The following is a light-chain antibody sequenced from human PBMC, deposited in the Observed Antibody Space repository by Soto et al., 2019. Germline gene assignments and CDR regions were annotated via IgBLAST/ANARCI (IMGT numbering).Light chain of an antibody. V-gene: IGKV1-17*01. CDR1: QDIRND. CDR3: LHHYNYPLT. J-gene: IGKJ4*01. Sequence: DIQMTQSPSSLSASVGDRVTITCRASQDIRNDLGWYQQKPGKAPKRLIFSASTLDSGVPSRFSGGAFGTEFTLTISSLQPEDFATYYCLHHYNYPLTLGGGTKLEIK. CDR2: SAS.